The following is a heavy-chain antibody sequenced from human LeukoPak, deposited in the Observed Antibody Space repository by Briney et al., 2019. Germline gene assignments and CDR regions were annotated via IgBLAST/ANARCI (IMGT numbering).Heavy chain of an antibody. CDR3: AREGPVDCSSTSCYADY. CDR1: GFTFSSYS. D-gene: IGHD2-2*01. CDR2: IGTSSSTHI. V-gene: IGHV3-21*01. J-gene: IGHJ4*02. Sequence: GGSLRLSCAASGFTFSSYSMNWVRQAPGKGLEWVSSIGTSSSTHIYYADSVKGRFTISRDNAKNSLSLQVNSLRGEDTAVYYCAREGPVDCSSTSCYADYWGQGTLVTVSS.